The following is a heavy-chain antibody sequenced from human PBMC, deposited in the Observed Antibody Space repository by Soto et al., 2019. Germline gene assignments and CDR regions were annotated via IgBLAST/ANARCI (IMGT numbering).Heavy chain of an antibody. CDR3: ARDFAYFDS. CDR1: GGTFNSGSYS. D-gene: IGHD3-3*01. V-gene: IGHV4-61*01. Sequence: SGTMSLTCTVSGGTFNSGSYSWSWIRQPPGKGLEWIGYVYHTGRTSYNPSLKSRVSISMDTSKNQFSLNLDSVTAADTAVYFCARDFAYFDSWGQGTLVTVSP. J-gene: IGHJ4*02. CDR2: VYHTGRT.